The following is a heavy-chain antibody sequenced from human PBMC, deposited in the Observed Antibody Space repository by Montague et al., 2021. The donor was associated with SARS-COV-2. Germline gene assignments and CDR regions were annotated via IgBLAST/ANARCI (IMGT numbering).Heavy chain of an antibody. V-gene: IGHV4-34*01. CDR1: GGSISSYY. CDR2: INHSGST. CDR3: ARGAVVVPAATEDYYYYYGMDV. Sequence: SETLSLTCTVSGGSISSYYWSWIRQPPGKGLEWIGEINHSGSTNYNPSLKSRVTISVDTSKNQFSLKLSSVTAADTAVYYCARGAVVVPAATEDYYYYYGMDVWGQGTTVTVSS. D-gene: IGHD2-2*01. J-gene: IGHJ6*02.